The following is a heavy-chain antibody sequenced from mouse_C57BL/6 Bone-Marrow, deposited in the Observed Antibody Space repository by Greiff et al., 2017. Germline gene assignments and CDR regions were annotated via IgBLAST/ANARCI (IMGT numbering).Heavy chain of an antibody. CDR2: IYPGSGST. D-gene: IGHD1-1*01. J-gene: IGHJ3*01. V-gene: IGHV1-55*01. Sequence: VQLQQPGAELVKPGASVKMSCKASGYTFTSYWITWVKQRPGQGLEWIGDIYPGSGSTNYNEKFKSKATLTVDTSSSPAYMQLSSLTSEDSAVYYCARDGYYYGSSDAYWGQGTLVTVSA. CDR1: GYTFTSYW. CDR3: ARDGYYYGSSDAY.